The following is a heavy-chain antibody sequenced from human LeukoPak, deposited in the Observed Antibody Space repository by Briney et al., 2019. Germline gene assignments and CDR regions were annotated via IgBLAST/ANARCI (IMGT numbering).Heavy chain of an antibody. CDR1: GGSVSSGSYY. Sequence: SETLSLTCTVSGGSVSSGSYYWSWIRRPPGKGLEWIGYIYYSGSTNYNPSLKSRVTISVDTSKNQFSLKLSSVTAADTAVYYCASGLGYCSGGSCSYYFDYWGQGTLVTVSS. J-gene: IGHJ4*02. V-gene: IGHV4-61*01. D-gene: IGHD2-15*01. CDR2: IYYSGST. CDR3: ASGLGYCSGGSCSYYFDY.